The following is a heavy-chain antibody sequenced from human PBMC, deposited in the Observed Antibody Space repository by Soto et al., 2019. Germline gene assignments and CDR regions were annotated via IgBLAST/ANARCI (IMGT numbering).Heavy chain of an antibody. CDR1: GFTFSSYS. J-gene: IGHJ6*03. V-gene: IGHV3-21*04. Sequence: PGGSLRLSCAASGFTFSSYSMNWVRQAPGKGLEWVSSISSSSSYIYYADSVKGRFTISRDNAKNSLYLQMNSLRAEDAALYYCAKDGAAAGTYYYYYMDVWGKGTTVTVSS. D-gene: IGHD6-13*01. CDR3: AKDGAAAGTYYYYYMDV. CDR2: ISSSSSYI.